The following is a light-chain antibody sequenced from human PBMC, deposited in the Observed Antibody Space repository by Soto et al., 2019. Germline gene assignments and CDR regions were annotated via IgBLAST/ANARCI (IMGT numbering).Light chain of an antibody. V-gene: IGKV1-12*01. CDR3: KQANTFPFT. Sequence: DIQMTQSPSSVSASVGDRVTITCRASQGISSWLAWYQQRPEKAPKLLIYAASSLQSGVPSRFSGSGSGKDFNLTISSMHPEDFATYYCKQANTFPFTFGGGTKVGIK. CDR1: QGISSW. CDR2: AAS. J-gene: IGKJ4*01.